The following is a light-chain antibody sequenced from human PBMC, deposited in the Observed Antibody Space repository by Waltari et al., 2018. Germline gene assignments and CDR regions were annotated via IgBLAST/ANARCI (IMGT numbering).Light chain of an antibody. CDR2: AVT. CDR1: SSDVGGYKF. Sequence: QSALTQPRSVSGSPGQSVTISCAGTSSDVGGYKFVSWYQQHPGKAPKPLISAVTQRPSGVPGRFSGSMSGTPASLTISGLQAGDEAEYYCCSYAGGSYVFGTGTKVTVL. V-gene: IGLV2-11*01. J-gene: IGLJ1*01. CDR3: CSYAGGSYV.